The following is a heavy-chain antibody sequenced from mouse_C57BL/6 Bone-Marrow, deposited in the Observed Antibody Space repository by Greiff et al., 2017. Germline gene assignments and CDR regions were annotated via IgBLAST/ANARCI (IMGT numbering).Heavy chain of an antibody. CDR2: IYPGDGDT. Sequence: VQLQQSGPELVKPGASVKISCKASGYAFSSSWMNWVKQRPGKGLEWIGRIYPGDGDTNYNGKFKGKATLTADKSSSTAYMQLSSLTSEDSAVYFCARKGGGNYAWFAYWGQGTLVTVSA. J-gene: IGHJ3*01. CDR3: ARKGGGNYAWFAY. D-gene: IGHD2-1*01. CDR1: GYAFSSSW. V-gene: IGHV1-82*01.